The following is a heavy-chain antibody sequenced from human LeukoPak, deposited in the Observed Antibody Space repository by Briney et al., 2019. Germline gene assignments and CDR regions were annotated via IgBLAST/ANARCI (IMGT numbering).Heavy chain of an antibody. Sequence: PSETLSLTCTVSGGSISSRSYDWGWIRQPPGKGLEWIGSIYYSGSTYYNSSLKRRVTISVDTSKNQFSLKLSSVTAADTAVYYCAISTSGIAVAGLGYWGQGTLVTVSS. CDR2: IYYSGST. CDR3: AISTSGIAVAGLGY. J-gene: IGHJ4*02. D-gene: IGHD6-19*01. CDR1: GGSISSRSYD. V-gene: IGHV4-39*01.